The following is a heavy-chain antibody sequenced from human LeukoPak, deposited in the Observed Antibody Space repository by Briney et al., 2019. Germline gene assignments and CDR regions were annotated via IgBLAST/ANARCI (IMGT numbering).Heavy chain of an antibody. CDR1: GGTFSSYA. V-gene: IGHV1-69*13. Sequence: ASVKVSCKASGGTFSSYAISWVRQAPGQGLEWMGGIIPIFGTANYAQKFQGRVTITADESTSTAYMELSSLRSEDTAVYYCARHEPFTIFGVVTNYYYMDVWGKGTTVTVSS. CDR2: IIPIFGTA. J-gene: IGHJ6*03. CDR3: ARHEPFTIFGVVTNYYYMDV. D-gene: IGHD3-3*01.